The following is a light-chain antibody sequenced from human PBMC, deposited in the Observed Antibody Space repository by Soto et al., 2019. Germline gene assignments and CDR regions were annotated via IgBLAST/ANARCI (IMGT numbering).Light chain of an antibody. CDR2: VAS. J-gene: IGKJ1*01. CDR1: QGISSF. V-gene: IGKV1-9*01. Sequence: DIQLTQSPSFLSASVGDRVTITCRASQGISSFLAWFQQKPGKAPKLLIYVASTLQSGVPSRFSGSGSGTEFTLTISSLQPEDFATYYCQQFNSYPWTFGQGTKVEIK. CDR3: QQFNSYPWT.